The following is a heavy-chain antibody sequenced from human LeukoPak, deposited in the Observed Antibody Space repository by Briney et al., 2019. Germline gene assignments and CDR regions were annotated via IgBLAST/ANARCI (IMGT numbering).Heavy chain of an antibody. D-gene: IGHD3-10*01. Sequence: PGGSLRLSCAASGFTFSSYAMHWVRQAPGKGLEWVAVISYDGSNKYYADSVKGRFTISRDNSKNTLYLQMNSLRAEDTAVYYCARDSEPYGSGKYEYFDYWGQGTLVTVSS. CDR1: GFTFSSYA. CDR3: ARDSEPYGSGKYEYFDY. V-gene: IGHV3-30-3*01. J-gene: IGHJ4*02. CDR2: ISYDGSNK.